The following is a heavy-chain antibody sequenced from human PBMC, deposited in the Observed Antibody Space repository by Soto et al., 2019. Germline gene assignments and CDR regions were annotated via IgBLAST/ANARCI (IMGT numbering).Heavy chain of an antibody. D-gene: IGHD2-15*01. CDR1: GGTFSSYA. CDR3: ARFSGGSYNTYYFYYGMDV. CDR2: VSPYNGNT. Sequence: ASVKVSCKASGGTFSSYAISWVRQAPGQGLEWMGWVSPYNGNTNYAQKLQGRVTMTTDTSTSTAYMELRSLRSDDTAMYYCARFSGGSYNTYYFYYGMDVWGQGTTVTVSS. J-gene: IGHJ6*02. V-gene: IGHV1-18*01.